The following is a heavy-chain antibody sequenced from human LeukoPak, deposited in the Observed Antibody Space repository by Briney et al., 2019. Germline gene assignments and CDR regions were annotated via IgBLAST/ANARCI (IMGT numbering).Heavy chain of an antibody. CDR1: GGSISSGGYY. CDR2: IYYSGGT. CDR3: AGGGYYYGSGRLSYYYYYMDV. D-gene: IGHD3-10*01. Sequence: PSQTLSLTCTVSGGSISSGGYYWSWIRQHPGKGLEWIGYIYYSGGTYYNPSLKSRVTISVDTSKNQFSLKLSSVTAAGTAVYYCAGGGYYYGSGRLSYYYYYMDVWGKGTTVTVSS. J-gene: IGHJ6*03. V-gene: IGHV4-31*03.